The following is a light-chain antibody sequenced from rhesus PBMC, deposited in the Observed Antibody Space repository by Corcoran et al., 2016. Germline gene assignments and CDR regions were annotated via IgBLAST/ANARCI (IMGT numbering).Light chain of an antibody. CDR3: QQYDDSPLT. CDR2: RTS. V-gene: IGKV1-69*01. J-gene: IGKJ4*01. CDR1: QGINNW. Sequence: DIQMTQSPSSLSASVGDRVTITCRASQGINNWLAWYQQKPGKAPRLLIHRTSSLGTGVPSRFRGSGSGKDFPLTISSLQSEDIATYYCQQYDDSPLTFGGGTKVDLK.